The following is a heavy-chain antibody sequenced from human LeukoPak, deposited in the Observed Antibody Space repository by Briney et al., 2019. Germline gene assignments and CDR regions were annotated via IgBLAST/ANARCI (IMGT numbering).Heavy chain of an antibody. V-gene: IGHV3-23*01. CDR2: ISGSGGST. CDR1: GFTVSSYA. CDR3: ATAAVEDYYYYYGMDV. Sequence: GGSLRLSCAASGFTVSSYAMSWVRQAPGEGLEWVSAISGSGGSTYYADSVKGRFTISRDNSKNTLYLQMNSLRAEDTAVYYCATAAVEDYYYYYGMDVWGQGTTVTVSS. J-gene: IGHJ6*02. D-gene: IGHD6-19*01.